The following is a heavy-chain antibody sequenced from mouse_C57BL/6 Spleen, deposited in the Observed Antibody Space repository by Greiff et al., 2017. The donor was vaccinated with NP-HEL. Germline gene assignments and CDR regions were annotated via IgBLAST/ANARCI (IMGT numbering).Heavy chain of an antibody. V-gene: IGHV1-64*01. CDR1: GYTFTSYW. CDR3: ANWDVGFAY. Sequence: QVQLKQPGAELVKPGASVKLSCKASGYTFTSYWMHWVKQRPGQGLEWIGMIHPNSGSTNYNEKFKSKATLTVDKSSSTAYMQLSSLTSEDSAVYYCANWDVGFAYWGQGTLVTVSA. J-gene: IGHJ3*01. CDR2: IHPNSGST. D-gene: IGHD4-1*01.